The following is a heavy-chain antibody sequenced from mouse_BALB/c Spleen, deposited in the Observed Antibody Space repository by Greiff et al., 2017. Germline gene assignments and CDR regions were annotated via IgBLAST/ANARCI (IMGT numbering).Heavy chain of an antibody. J-gene: IGHJ3*01. CDR2: INPSTGYT. D-gene: IGHD1-1*01. Sequence: VQLQQSGAELAKPGASVKMSCKASGYTFTSYWMRWVKLRPGQGLEWIGYINPSTGYTEYNQKFKDKATLTADKSSSTAYMQLGSLTSEDSAVYYCARGGTTVVAPFAYWGQGTLVTVSA. CDR3: ARGGTTVVAPFAY. CDR1: GYTFTSYW. V-gene: IGHV1-7*01.